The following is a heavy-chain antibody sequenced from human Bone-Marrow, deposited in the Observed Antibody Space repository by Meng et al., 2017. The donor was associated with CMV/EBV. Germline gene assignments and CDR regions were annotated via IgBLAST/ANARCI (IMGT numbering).Heavy chain of an antibody. J-gene: IGHJ4*02. V-gene: IGHV4-39*07. CDR3: ARYLGGSSGWNTHVDY. CDR1: GGSISSRRYY. CDR2: IYYSGST. Sequence: GSLRLSCTASGGSISSRRYYWGWIRQPPGKGLEWIGSIYYSGSTYYNPSLKSRVTMSVDTSKNQFSLKLSSVTAADTAVYYCARYLGGSSGWNTHVDYWGQGTLVTVSS. D-gene: IGHD6-19*01.